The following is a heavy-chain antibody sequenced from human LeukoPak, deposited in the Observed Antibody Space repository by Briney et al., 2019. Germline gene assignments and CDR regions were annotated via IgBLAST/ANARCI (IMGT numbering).Heavy chain of an antibody. J-gene: IGHJ3*02. V-gene: IGHV4-31*03. CDR2: IYYSGST. Sequence: SETLSLTCTVSGGSISSGGYYWSWIRQHPGKGLGWIGYIYYSGSTYYNPSLKSRVTISVDTSKNQFTLKLSSVTAADTAVYYCARDVVVVSRAFDIWGQGTMVTVSS. D-gene: IGHD2-2*01. CDR3: ARDVVVVSRAFDI. CDR1: GGSISSGGYY.